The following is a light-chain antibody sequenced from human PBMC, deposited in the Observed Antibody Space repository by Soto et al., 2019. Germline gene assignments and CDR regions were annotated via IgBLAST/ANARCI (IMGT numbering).Light chain of an antibody. CDR3: ATWDVNLNGRV. CDR1: SSNIADNT. V-gene: IGLV1-44*01. Sequence: QSALTQPPSMSGTPGQRVTISCSGSSSNIADNTLNWYQQLPGTAPKLLIYNDNDRPSGVPDRFSGSKSGTSASLAISGLQSEDEADYYCATWDVNLNGRVFGGGTKLTVL. J-gene: IGLJ3*02. CDR2: NDN.